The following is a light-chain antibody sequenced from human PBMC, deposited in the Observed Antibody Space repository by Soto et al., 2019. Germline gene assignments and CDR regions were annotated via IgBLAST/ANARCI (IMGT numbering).Light chain of an antibody. V-gene: IGKV3-15*01. Sequence: EIQMTQSPATLSASPEGRAILSCRASQSISNHLAWYQQKPGQAPRLLIYAASSGASGFPARFSGSGSGTDFTLTISSLQPEDFAAYYCQQFNSYPFTFGGGTKVDI. J-gene: IGKJ4*01. CDR1: QSISNH. CDR3: QQFNSYPFT. CDR2: AAS.